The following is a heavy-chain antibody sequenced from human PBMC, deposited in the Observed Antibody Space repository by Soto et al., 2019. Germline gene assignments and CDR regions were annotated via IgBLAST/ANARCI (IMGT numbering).Heavy chain of an antibody. CDR3: AKDRGYGSRFDH. V-gene: IGHV1-18*01. Sequence: QVQLVQSGPEVKKPGASVKVSCKASGYTFLKYGINWVRQAPGQGLEWMGGIQTDTGHPNVAQKFQDRVTMTTDTSTGTAYRGRRSLSSGDTATYYCAKDRGYGSRFDHWGQGTLVTVSS. CDR1: GYTFLKYG. D-gene: IGHD3-10*01. J-gene: IGHJ4*02. CDR2: IQTDTGHP.